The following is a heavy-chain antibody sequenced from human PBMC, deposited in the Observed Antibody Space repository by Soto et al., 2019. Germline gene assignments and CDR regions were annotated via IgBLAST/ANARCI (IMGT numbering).Heavy chain of an antibody. V-gene: IGHV3-30*03. CDR3: ARVPYCSSSSCYSYFDS. CDR2: ISYDGSST. D-gene: IGHD2-2*01. J-gene: IGHJ4*02. CDR1: GFTFSSYG. Sequence: GGSLRLSCAASGFTFSSYGMHWVRQALGKGLEWVAVISYDGSSTNYADSVKGRFTISRDNAKNTLHLQMNSLRAEDTAVYYCARVPYCSSSSCYSYFDSWGQGTLVTVSS.